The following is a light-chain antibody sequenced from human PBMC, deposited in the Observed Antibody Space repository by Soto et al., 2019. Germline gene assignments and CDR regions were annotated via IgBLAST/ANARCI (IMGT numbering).Light chain of an antibody. CDR2: EVN. J-gene: IGLJ3*02. CDR3: CSSVGGPIWV. V-gene: IGLV2-23*02. CDR1: NSDVGGYDR. Sequence: QSALTQPASVSGSPGQSITISCTGTNSDVGGYDRVSWYQQHPDKAPTLMIYEVNKWPSGVSNRFSGSKSGNTASLTISGLQAEDEADYYCCSSVGGPIWVFGGGTKLTVL.